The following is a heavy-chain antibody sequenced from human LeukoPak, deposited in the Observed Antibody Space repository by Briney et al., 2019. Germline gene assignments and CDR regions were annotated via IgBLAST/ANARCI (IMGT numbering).Heavy chain of an antibody. CDR2: IYHSGST. CDR1: GGSISSGGYS. CDR3: VRVYYYDSSGYYYPSFDY. V-gene: IGHV4-30-2*01. J-gene: IGHJ4*02. Sequence: PSQTLSLTCAVSGGSISSGGYSWSWIRQPPGKGLEWNGYIYHSGSTYYNPSLKSRVTISVDRSKNQFSLKLSSVTAADTAVYYCVRVYYYDSSGYYYPSFDYWGQGTLVTVSS. D-gene: IGHD3-22*01.